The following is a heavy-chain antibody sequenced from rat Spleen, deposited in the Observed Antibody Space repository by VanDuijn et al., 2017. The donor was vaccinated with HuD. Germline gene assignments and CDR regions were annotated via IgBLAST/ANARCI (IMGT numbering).Heavy chain of an antibody. CDR2: ISPSGGST. J-gene: IGHJ2*01. Sequence: EVQLVESGGGLVQPGRSLKLSCAASGFTFSNYDMAWVRQAPTKGLEWVASISPSGGSTYYRDSVKGRFTVSRDNAKSTLYLQMDSLRSEDTATYYCARQDSHYYSDYFDYWGQGVMVTVSS. V-gene: IGHV5-25*01. CDR1: GFTFSNYD. D-gene: IGHD1-1*01. CDR3: ARQDSHYYSDYFDY.